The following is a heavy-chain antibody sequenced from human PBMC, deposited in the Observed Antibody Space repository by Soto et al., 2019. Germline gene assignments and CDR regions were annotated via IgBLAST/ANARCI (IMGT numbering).Heavy chain of an antibody. V-gene: IGHV4-39*01. CDR2: IYYSGST. CDR1: GGSISSSSYY. Sequence: SETLSLTCTVSGGSISSSSYYWGWIRQPPGKGLEWIGNIYYSGSTYYNPSLKSRVTISVDASKNQFSLKLSSVTAADTAVYFCARFFTTTGSYDSWGQGTLVTVSS. CDR3: ARFFTTTGSYDS. J-gene: IGHJ5*01. D-gene: IGHD1-26*01.